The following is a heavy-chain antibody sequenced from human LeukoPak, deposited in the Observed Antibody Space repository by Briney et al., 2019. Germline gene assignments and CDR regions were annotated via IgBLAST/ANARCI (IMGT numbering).Heavy chain of an antibody. Sequence: SETLSLTCTVSGGSISSYYWSWIRQPPGKGLEWIGYIYYSGSTNYNPSLKSRVTISVDTSKNQFSLELSSVTAADTAVYYCARLKREAMVRGVIIPYDAFDIWGQGTMVTVSS. D-gene: IGHD3-10*01. CDR2: IYYSGST. J-gene: IGHJ3*02. CDR1: GGSISSYY. V-gene: IGHV4-59*08. CDR3: ARLKREAMVRGVIIPYDAFDI.